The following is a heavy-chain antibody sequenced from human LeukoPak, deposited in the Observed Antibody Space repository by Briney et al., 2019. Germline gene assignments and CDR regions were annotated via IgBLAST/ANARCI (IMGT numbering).Heavy chain of an antibody. D-gene: IGHD1-1*01. CDR1: GYTFTSYY. CDR2: INPSGGST. V-gene: IGHV1-46*01. J-gene: IGHJ4*02. CDR3: ARTSLLEYYFDY. Sequence: GASVKVSCKASGYTFTSYYMHWVRQAPGQGLEWMGIINPSGGSTSYAQKFQGRVTMTRDTSMSTVYMELSSLRSEDTAVYYCARTSLLEYYFDYWGQGTLVTVSS.